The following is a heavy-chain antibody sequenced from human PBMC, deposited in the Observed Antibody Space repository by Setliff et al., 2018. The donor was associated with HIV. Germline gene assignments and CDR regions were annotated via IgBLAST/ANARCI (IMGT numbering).Heavy chain of an antibody. CDR3: ARQEVARQYFNDGMDV. D-gene: IGHD5-12*01. CDR2: IIVTVDIA. J-gene: IGHJ6*02. V-gene: IGHV1-69*10. CDR1: GGTFSNSA. Sequence: SVKVSCKASGGTFSNSAINWVRQAPGQGLEWMGGIIVTVDIANYAQKFQGRVTITADKLANTVYMDLSGLRPDDAAVYYCARQEVARQYFNDGMDVWGQGTTVTVSS.